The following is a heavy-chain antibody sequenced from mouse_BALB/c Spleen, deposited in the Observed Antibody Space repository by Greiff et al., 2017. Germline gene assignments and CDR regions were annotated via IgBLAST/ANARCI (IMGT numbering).Heavy chain of an antibody. D-gene: IGHD2-1*01. Sequence: QVQLKESGPELVKPGASVKMSCKASGYTFTDYVISWVKQRTGQGLEWIGEIYPGSGSTYYNEKFKGKATLTADKSSNTAYMQLSSLTSEDSAVYFCARGGGNYNDYAMDYWGQGTSVTVSS. V-gene: IGHV1-77*01. CDR3: ARGGGNYNDYAMDY. CDR2: IYPGSGST. J-gene: IGHJ4*01. CDR1: GYTFTDYV.